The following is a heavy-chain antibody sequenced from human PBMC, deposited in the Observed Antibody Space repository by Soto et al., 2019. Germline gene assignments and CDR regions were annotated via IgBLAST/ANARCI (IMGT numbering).Heavy chain of an antibody. CDR3: ATRRDGYNYPPDVYWYFDL. D-gene: IGHD5-12*01. CDR2: IIPIFGTA. V-gene: IGHV1-69*12. Sequence: QVQLVQSGAEVKKPGSSVKVSCKASGGTFSSYAISWVRQAPGQGLDWMGGIIPIFGTAIYSHKFQGTVTITADESTSTAYMELSSLRSEDTAVYYCATRRDGYNYPPDVYWYFDLWGRGTLVTVSS. J-gene: IGHJ2*01. CDR1: GGTFSSYA.